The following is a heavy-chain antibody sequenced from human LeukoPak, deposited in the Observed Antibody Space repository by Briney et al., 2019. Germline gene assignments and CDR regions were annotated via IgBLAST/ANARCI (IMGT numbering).Heavy chain of an antibody. CDR2: IGSDGHTK. CDR1: GFTFSSHG. CDR3: AKEGAWGNWYFDL. J-gene: IGHJ2*01. V-gene: IGHV3-30*02. Sequence: SGGSLRLSCAASGFTFSSHGMHWVRQAPGKGLEWVAVIGSDGHTKYYADSVRGRFTTSRENSDNTLYLEMSSLRDEDTAVYYCAKEGAWGNWYFDLWGRGTLVTVSS. D-gene: IGHD3-16*01.